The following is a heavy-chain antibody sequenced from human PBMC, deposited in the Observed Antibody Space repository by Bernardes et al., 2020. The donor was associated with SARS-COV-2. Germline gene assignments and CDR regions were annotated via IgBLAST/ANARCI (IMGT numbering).Heavy chain of an antibody. CDR1: HGSMSSSF. Sequence: SETLSLTCNVSHGSMSSSFWSWIRQPPGPGLAWIGYIGYISYGGSIKYNPSLSSRLTISVDTSKNQFSLKLTSVTAADTAVYYCARAKNPSGSSAYFYGLDVWGQGTTVTVSS. V-gene: IGHV4-59*01. CDR2: IGYISYGGSI. D-gene: IGHD6-6*01. CDR3: ARAKNPSGSSAYFYGLDV. J-gene: IGHJ6*02.